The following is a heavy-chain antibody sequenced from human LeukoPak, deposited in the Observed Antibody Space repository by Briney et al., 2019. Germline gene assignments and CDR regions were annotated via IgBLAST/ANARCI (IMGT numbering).Heavy chain of an antibody. CDR3: ARDRDGYKVNWFDP. D-gene: IGHD5-24*01. CDR2: LFSDRAR. J-gene: IGHJ5*02. V-gene: IGHV3-66*01. CDR1: GFTVSGNH. Sequence: GGSLRLSCVTSGFTVSGNHLTWVRQAPGKGLEWLSTLFSDRARYYAESVKGRFTISRENLKKKLYLEMNSLRADDTAVYYCARDRDGYKVNWFDPWGQGTLVTVSS.